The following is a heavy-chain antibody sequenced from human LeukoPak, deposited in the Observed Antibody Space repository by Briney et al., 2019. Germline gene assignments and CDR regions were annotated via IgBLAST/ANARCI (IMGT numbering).Heavy chain of an antibody. J-gene: IGHJ4*02. Sequence: GGSLRLSCAASGFTFSSYAMTWVRQAPGKGLQWVSAVSGSGAHTYYADSVKGRFTISRDNSRDTLYLQMNSLRAEDTAVYYCAKTLPTFYGSGSYYKNPIDYWGQGTLVTVSS. D-gene: IGHD3-10*01. CDR3: AKTLPTFYGSGSYYKNPIDY. V-gene: IGHV3-23*01. CDR1: GFTFSSYA. CDR2: VSGSGAHT.